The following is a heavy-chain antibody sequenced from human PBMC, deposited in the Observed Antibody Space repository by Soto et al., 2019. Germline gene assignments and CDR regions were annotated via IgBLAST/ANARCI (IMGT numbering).Heavy chain of an antibody. V-gene: IGHV1-18*01. CDR3: ARDIESYYYGSGSYFTRYYYYYMDV. Sequence: ASVKVSCKASGYTFTSYGISWVRQAPGQGLEWMGWISAYNGNTNYAQKLQGRVTMTTDTSTSTAYMELRSLRSDDTAVYYCARDIESYYYGSGSYFTRYYYYYMDVWGKGTTVTVSS. CDR1: GYTFTSYG. CDR2: ISAYNGNT. D-gene: IGHD3-10*01. J-gene: IGHJ6*03.